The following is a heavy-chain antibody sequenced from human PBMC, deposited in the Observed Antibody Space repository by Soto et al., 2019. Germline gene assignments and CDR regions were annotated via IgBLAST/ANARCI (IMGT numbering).Heavy chain of an antibody. V-gene: IGHV3-23*01. CDR3: AKRRTEEATILDY. D-gene: IGHD5-12*01. J-gene: IGHJ4*02. Sequence: GGSLRLSCATSGFTFFRYAMTWVRQAPGKRPEWVSTIGDREDAKHYADSVKGRFTVSRDDSRNMLYLQMNRLRVEDTAVYYCAKRRTEEATILDYWGQGILVTVSS. CDR2: IGDREDAK. CDR1: GFTFFRYA.